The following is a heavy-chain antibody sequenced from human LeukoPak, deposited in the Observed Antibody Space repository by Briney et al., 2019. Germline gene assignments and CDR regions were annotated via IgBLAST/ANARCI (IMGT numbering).Heavy chain of an antibody. J-gene: IGHJ6*02. CDR1: GGSISSSSYY. V-gene: IGHV4-39*01. Sequence: SETLSLTCTVSGGSISSSSYYWGWIRQPPGTGLEWIGSISYSGSTYYNPSLKTRVTISVDTSKNQFSLKLSSVTAADTAVYYCARVRGYCGGGSCPYYYYYGMDVWGQGTTVTVSS. CDR2: ISYSGST. D-gene: IGHD2-15*01. CDR3: ARVRGYCGGGSCPYYYYYGMDV.